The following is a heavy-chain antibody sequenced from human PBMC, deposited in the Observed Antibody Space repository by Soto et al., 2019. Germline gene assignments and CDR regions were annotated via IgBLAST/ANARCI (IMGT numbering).Heavy chain of an antibody. D-gene: IGHD6-19*01. CDR1: GFTFDDYA. CDR3: AKDWGSGWSASYFDY. CDR2: ISWDGGST. Sequence: PGGSLRLSCAASGFTFDDYAMHWVRQAPGKGLEWISLISWDGGSTYYADSVKGRFTISRDNSKNSLYLQMNSLRAEDTALYYCAKDWGSGWSASYFDYWGQGTLVTVSS. J-gene: IGHJ4*02. V-gene: IGHV3-43D*04.